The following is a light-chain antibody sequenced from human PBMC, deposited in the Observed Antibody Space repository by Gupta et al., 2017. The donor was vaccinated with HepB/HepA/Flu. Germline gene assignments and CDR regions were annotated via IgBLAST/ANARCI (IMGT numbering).Light chain of an antibody. J-gene: IGLJ2*01. CDR2: NNN. CDR1: SSSIGSNT. V-gene: IGLV1-44*01. CDR3: ATWDDSLNGPV. Sequence: QSVLTQPPSASGTPGQRVTIPCSGSSSSIGSNTVNWYQQLPGTAPKLLIYNNNQRPSGVPDRFSGSRSGTSASLAISGLQSEDEADYYCATWDDSLNGPVFGGGTKLTVL.